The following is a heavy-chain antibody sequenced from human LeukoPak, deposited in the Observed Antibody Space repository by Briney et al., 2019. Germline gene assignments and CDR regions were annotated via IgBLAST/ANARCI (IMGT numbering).Heavy chain of an antibody. CDR1: GFTFSSYE. Sequence: HGGSLILSCAASGFTFSSYEMNWVRQAPGKGMDWVSYISSSGTTIYYADSVKGRFTISRDNAKNSLYLQMNSPRAEDTAVHYCARGGIPPDYWGQGTLVTVSS. CDR3: ARGGIPPDY. J-gene: IGHJ4*02. V-gene: IGHV3-48*03. CDR2: ISSSGTTI. D-gene: IGHD2-2*02.